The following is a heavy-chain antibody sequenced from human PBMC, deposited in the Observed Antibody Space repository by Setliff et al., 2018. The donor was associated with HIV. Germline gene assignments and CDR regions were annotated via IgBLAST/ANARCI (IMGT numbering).Heavy chain of an antibody. D-gene: IGHD3-22*01. CDR3: ARSYYYDSSGYSSRYWFDP. J-gene: IGHJ5*02. CDR1: GGSFSGYY. V-gene: IGHV4-34*01. Sequence: SETLSLTCAVYGGSFSGYYWSWIRQPPGKGLEWIGEINHSGSTNYNPSLKSRVTVSVDTSKNRFYLTLSSVTAADTAVYYCARSYYYDSSGYSSRYWFDPWGQGTLVTVSS. CDR2: INHSGST.